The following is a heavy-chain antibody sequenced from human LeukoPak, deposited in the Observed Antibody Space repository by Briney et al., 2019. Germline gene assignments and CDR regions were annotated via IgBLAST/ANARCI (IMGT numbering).Heavy chain of an antibody. D-gene: IGHD3-3*01. CDR3: ARDKGITIFGVATYYFDY. Sequence: HPGGSLRLSCAASGFTFSSYAMHWVRQAPGKGLEWVAVISYDGSNKYYADSVKGRFTISRDNSKNTPYLQMNSLRAEDTAVYYCARDKGITIFGVATYYFDYWGQGTLVTVSS. CDR1: GFTFSSYA. J-gene: IGHJ4*02. CDR2: ISYDGSNK. V-gene: IGHV3-30*04.